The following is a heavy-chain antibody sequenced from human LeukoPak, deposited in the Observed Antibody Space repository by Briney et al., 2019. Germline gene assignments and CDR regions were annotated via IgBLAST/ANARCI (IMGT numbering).Heavy chain of an antibody. CDR1: GGSISSGGYY. J-gene: IGHJ4*02. CDR2: IYHSGST. V-gene: IGHV4-30-2*01. D-gene: IGHD3-10*01. CDR3: ARDPAMVRGYSGYFDY. Sequence: PSQTLSLTCTVSGGSISSGGYYWSWIRQPPGKGLEWIGYIYHSGSTYYNPSLKSRVTISVDRSKNQFSLKLSSVTAADTAVYYCARDPAMVRGYSGYFDYWGQGTLVTVSS.